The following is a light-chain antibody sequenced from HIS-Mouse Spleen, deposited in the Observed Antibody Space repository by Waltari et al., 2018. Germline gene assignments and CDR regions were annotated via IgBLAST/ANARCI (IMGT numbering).Light chain of an antibody. J-gene: IGKJ2*01. Sequence: IVMTQSPLSLPVTPGAPASISCRSSQSLLHSNGYNYLDWYLQKPGQSPQLLIYLGSNRASGVPDRFSGSGSGTDFTLKISRVEAEDVGVYYCMQALQTPVHFGQGTKLEIK. V-gene: IGKV2-28*01. CDR1: QSLLHSNGYNY. CDR2: LGS. CDR3: MQALQTPVH.